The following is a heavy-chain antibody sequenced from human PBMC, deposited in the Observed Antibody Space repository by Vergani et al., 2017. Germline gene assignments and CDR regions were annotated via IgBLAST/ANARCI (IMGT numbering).Heavy chain of an antibody. Sequence: EVQLLESGGGLVQPGGSLRLSCAASGFTFSSYAMSWVRQAPGKGLEGVSAISGSGGSKYYADSVKGRFTISRDNSKNTLYLQMNSLRAEDTAVYYCAKRNYDSSGYYLDYWGQGTLVTVSS. V-gene: IGHV3-23*01. CDR3: AKRNYDSSGYYLDY. J-gene: IGHJ4*02. CDR2: ISGSGGSK. CDR1: GFTFSSYA. D-gene: IGHD3-22*01.